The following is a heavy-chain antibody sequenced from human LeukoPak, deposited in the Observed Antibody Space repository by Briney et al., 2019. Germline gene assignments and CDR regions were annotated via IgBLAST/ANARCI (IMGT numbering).Heavy chain of an antibody. CDR2: ISYDGSNK. V-gene: IGHV3-30*06. CDR1: GFTFSSYG. CDR3: ARVPSTTVATFDY. Sequence: AGGSLRLSCAASGFTFSSYGMHWVRQAPGKGLEWVAVISYDGSNKYYADSVKGRFTISRDNSKNTLYLQMNSLRAEDTAVYYCARVPSTTVATFDYWGQGTLVTVSS. J-gene: IGHJ4*02. D-gene: IGHD4-23*01.